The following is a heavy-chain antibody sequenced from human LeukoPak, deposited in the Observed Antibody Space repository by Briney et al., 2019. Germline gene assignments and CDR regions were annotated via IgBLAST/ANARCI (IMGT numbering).Heavy chain of an antibody. CDR3: AKDPGGPFIAAAGDY. Sequence: GGSLRPSCAASGFTFSSYGMHWVRQAPSKGLEWVAVISYDGSNKYYADSVKGRFTISRDNSKNTLYLQMNSPRAEDTAVYYCAKDPGGPFIAAAGDYWGQGTLVTVSS. D-gene: IGHD6-13*01. CDR2: ISYDGSNK. V-gene: IGHV3-30*18. J-gene: IGHJ4*02. CDR1: GFTFSSYG.